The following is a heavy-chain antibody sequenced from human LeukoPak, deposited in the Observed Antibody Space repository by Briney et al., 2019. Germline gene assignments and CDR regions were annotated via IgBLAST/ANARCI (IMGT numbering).Heavy chain of an antibody. CDR3: ARDDPKPGVDAFDI. Sequence: GGSLRLSGAASGFTVSSNYMSWVGPAPGLGLAGVSVIYSGGSTYYADSVKGRFTISRDNSKNTLYLQMNSLRAEDTAVYYCARDDPKPGVDAFDIWGQGTMVTVSS. CDR2: IYSGGST. V-gene: IGHV3-66*01. J-gene: IGHJ3*02. CDR1: GFTVSSNY.